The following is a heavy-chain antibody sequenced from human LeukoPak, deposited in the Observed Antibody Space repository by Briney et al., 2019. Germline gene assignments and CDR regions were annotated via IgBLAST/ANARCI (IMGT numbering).Heavy chain of an antibody. CDR1: GFPFSSYG. CDR2: IRYDGSNK. V-gene: IGHV3-30*02. Sequence: PGGSLRLSCTASGFPFSSYGMHWVRQAPGKGLEWVAFIRYDGSNKYYADSVKGRFTISRDNSKNTLYLQMNSLRAEDTAVYNCAKEDSAAAGTGFFDYWGQGTLVTVSS. CDR3: AKEDSAAAGTGFFDY. D-gene: IGHD6-13*01. J-gene: IGHJ4*02.